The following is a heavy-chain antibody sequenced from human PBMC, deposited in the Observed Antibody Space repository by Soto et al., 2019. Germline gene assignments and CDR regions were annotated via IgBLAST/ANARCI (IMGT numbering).Heavy chain of an antibody. Sequence: QLVQSGAEVKKPGSSVKVSCKAAGGAFSNHAISWVRQAPGQGLEWMGGIIPIFGTPMYAQECKGRVTITADKSMSTVYMEMSSVRSENTAVYYGAREDKRDVYRYGPYPYYYCSIDVWGQGTTVTVSS. V-gene: IGHV1-69*06. J-gene: IGHJ6*02. D-gene: IGHD5-18*01. CDR2: IIPIFGTP. CDR1: GGAFSNHA. CDR3: AREDKRDVYRYGPYPYYYCSIDV.